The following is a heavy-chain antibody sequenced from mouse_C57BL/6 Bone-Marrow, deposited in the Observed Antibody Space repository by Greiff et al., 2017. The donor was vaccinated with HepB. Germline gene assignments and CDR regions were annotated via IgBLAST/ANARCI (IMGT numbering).Heavy chain of an antibody. CDR1: GFTFSSYG. Sequence: DVMLVESGGDLVKPGGSLKLSCAASGFTFSSYGMSWVRQTPDKRLEWVATISSGGSYTYYPDSVKGRFTISRDNAKNTLYLQMSSLKSEDTAMYYCASPGGTTVVAHYYAMDYWGQGTSVTVSS. J-gene: IGHJ4*01. CDR2: ISSGGSYT. V-gene: IGHV5-6*02. CDR3: ASPGGTTVVAHYYAMDY. D-gene: IGHD1-1*01.